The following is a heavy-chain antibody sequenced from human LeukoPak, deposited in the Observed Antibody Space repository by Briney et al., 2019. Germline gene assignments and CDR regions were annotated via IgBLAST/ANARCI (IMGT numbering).Heavy chain of an antibody. CDR2: ISYDGKVQ. J-gene: IGHJ4*02. D-gene: IGHD3-3*01. V-gene: IGHV3-30*04. Sequence: GGSLRLSCAAAGFTFSRYPMHWVRQAPGKGLEWVAVISYDGKVQKYADSVKGRFTISRDDSRNTLYLQMNSLTVEDTAVYYCARGGVDLDYWGQGTLVTVSS. CDR3: ARGGVDLDY. CDR1: GFTFSRYP.